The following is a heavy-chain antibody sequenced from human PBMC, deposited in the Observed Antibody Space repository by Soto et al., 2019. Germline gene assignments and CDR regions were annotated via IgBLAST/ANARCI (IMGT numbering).Heavy chain of an antibody. CDR3: AHFSDLEWFDP. V-gene: IGHV4-59*01. CDR2: IFYTGST. CDR1: GGSISRYF. J-gene: IGHJ5*02. Sequence: QVQLQESGPGLVSPSETLSLTCTVSGGSISRYFWSWIRQSPGKGLEWIGYIFYTGSTTYNPSLKSRVTISIDKSKNQFSRKLSSLTAADTAVYYCAHFSDLEWFDPWGQGTLVTVSS. D-gene: IGHD2-21*01.